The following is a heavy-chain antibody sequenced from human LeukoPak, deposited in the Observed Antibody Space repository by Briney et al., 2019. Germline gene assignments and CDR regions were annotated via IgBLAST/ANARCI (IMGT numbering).Heavy chain of an antibody. J-gene: IGHJ6*04. Sequence: GGSLRLSCAASGFTFSSCCMSWVRKAPGKGLERVSNIKLDGSGKYYVDSVKGRFTISRDNAKNSLYLQMNSLRAEDTAVYYCARVPVDYYGSGSYPVYGMDVWGKGTTVTVSS. D-gene: IGHD3-10*01. CDR1: GFTFSSCC. CDR3: ARVPVDYYGSGSYPVYGMDV. V-gene: IGHV3-7*03. CDR2: IKLDGSGK.